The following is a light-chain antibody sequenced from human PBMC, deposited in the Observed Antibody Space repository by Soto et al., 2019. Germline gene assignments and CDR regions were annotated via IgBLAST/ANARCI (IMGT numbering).Light chain of an antibody. V-gene: IGKV4-1*01. Sequence: DIVMTQSPDSLAVSLGVRATINCKSSQSVLHSPNNKNYLAWYQQQPGQPPKLLIYWASTRESGVPDRFSGSGSGTDFTLTISSLQAEDVAVYYCHQYNGIPWTFGQGTKVEIK. CDR2: WAS. J-gene: IGKJ1*01. CDR3: HQYNGIPWT. CDR1: QSVLHSPNNKNY.